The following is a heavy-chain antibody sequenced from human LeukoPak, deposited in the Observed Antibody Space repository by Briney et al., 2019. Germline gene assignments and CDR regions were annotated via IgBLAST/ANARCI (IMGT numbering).Heavy chain of an antibody. V-gene: IGHV4-38-2*02. Sequence: SETLSLTCTVSGYSIAHGFFWAWIRQPPGGALEWIGSLYHSGTTYYNTSLKSRISTSVDTSKNQFSLKLRLVTAADTAVYYCARVEVPRDINDWYFDLWGRGTLVTVSS. CDR1: GYSIAHGFF. CDR2: LYHSGTT. CDR3: ARVEVPRDINDWYFDL. D-gene: IGHD2-15*01. J-gene: IGHJ2*01.